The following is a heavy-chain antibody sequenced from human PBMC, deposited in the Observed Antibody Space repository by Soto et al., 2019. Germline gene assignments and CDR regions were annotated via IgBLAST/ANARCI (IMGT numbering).Heavy chain of an antibody. Sequence: ASVKVSCQASGYTFTSYAMHWVRQAPGQRLEWMGWINAGNGNTKYSQKFQGRVTITRDTSASTAYMELSSLRSEDTAVYYCARSPLYGSGSSYNWFDPWGQGTLVTVSS. D-gene: IGHD3-10*01. CDR3: ARSPLYGSGSSYNWFDP. CDR1: GYTFTSYA. J-gene: IGHJ5*02. V-gene: IGHV1-3*01. CDR2: INAGNGNT.